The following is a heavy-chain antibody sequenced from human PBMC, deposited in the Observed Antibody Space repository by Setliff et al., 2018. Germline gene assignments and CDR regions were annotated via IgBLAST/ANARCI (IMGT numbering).Heavy chain of an antibody. D-gene: IGHD3-10*01. Sequence: LRLSCAASGFTFSRYWMSWVRQAPGKGLEWVAVISYDGSNKYYADSVKGRFTISRDNSKKTLYRQMNRLRAEDTAVYYCARNPPTMVRGVIYYYYYMDVWGKGTTVTVSS. V-gene: IGHV3-30*03. CDR3: ARNPPTMVRGVIYYYYYMDV. J-gene: IGHJ6*03. CDR1: GFTFSRYW. CDR2: ISYDGSNK.